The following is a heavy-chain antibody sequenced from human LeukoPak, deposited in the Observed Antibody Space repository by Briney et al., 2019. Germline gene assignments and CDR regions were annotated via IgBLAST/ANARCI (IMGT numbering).Heavy chain of an antibody. D-gene: IGHD5-18*01. CDR3: WGYSYGYAHDY. CDR1: GGSISSYY. J-gene: IGHJ4*02. Sequence: SETLSLTCTVSGGSISSYYWSWIRQPPGKGLEWIGYIYYSGSTYYNPSLKSRVTISVDTSKNQFSLKLSSVTAADTAVYYCWGYSYGYAHDYWGRGTLVTVSS. V-gene: IGHV4-59*04. CDR2: IYYSGST.